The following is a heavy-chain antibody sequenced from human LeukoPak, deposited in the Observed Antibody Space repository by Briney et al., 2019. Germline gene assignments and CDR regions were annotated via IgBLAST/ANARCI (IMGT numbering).Heavy chain of an antibody. J-gene: IGHJ4*02. V-gene: IGHV4-59*01. D-gene: IGHD6-19*01. CDR3: ATGMTVAGDWVFDY. CDR2: IYYSGST. Sequence: PSETMSLTCTVSGGPIRSYYWNWIRQPPGKGLEWIGYIYYSGSTKYNPSLKSRATISLDTSKNQFSLKLSSVTATDTAVYYCATGMTVAGDWVFDYWGQGTLVTVSS. CDR1: GGPIRSYY.